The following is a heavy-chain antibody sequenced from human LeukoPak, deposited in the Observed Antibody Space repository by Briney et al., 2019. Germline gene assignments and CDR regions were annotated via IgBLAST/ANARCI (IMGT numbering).Heavy chain of an antibody. D-gene: IGHD5-18*01. CDR1: GYTFTSYY. CDR3: ARGGYSYGLYYFDY. J-gene: IGHJ4*02. Sequence: ASVKVSCKASGYTFTSYYMHWVRQAPGQGLEWMGRINPNSGGTNYAQKFQGRVTMTRDTSISTAYMELSRLRSDDTAVYYCARGGYSYGLYYFDYWGQGTLVTVSS. CDR2: INPNSGGT. V-gene: IGHV1-2*06.